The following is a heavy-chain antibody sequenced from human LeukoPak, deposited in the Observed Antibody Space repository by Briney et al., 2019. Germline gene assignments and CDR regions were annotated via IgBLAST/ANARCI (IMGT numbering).Heavy chain of an antibody. CDR1: GYTFTSYY. CDR2: INPNSGGT. J-gene: IGHJ4*02. D-gene: IGHD3-9*01. Sequence: ASVKVSCKASGYTFTSYYMHWVRQAPGQGLEWMGWINPNSGGTNYAQKFQGRVTMTRDTSTDTAYMELSSLISEDTAIYYCATDDILTGEFDYWGQGTLVTVSS. V-gene: IGHV1-2*02. CDR3: ATDDILTGEFDY.